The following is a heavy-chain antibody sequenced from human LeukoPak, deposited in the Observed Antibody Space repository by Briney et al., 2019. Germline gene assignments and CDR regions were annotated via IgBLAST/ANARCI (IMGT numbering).Heavy chain of an antibody. CDR2: MNPNSGNT. CDR1: GYTFTSYD. J-gene: IGHJ5*02. D-gene: IGHD6-6*01. V-gene: IGHV1-8*01. CDR3: ARGGRHYSSSSANWFDP. Sequence: GASVKVSCKASGYTFTSYDINWVRQATGQGLEWMGWMNPNSGNTGYARKFQGRVTMTRNTSISTAYMELSSLRSEDTAVYYCARGGRHYSSSSANWFDPWGQGTLVTVSS.